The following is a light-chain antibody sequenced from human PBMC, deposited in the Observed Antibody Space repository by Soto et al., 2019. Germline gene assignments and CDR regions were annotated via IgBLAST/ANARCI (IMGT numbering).Light chain of an antibody. CDR3: QHYGSSWT. CDR1: QSVSSSY. V-gene: IGKV3-20*01. CDR2: GAS. Sequence: EIVLTQSPVTLSLSPVERSTLSCMASQSVSSSYLAWYQQKAGQAPRLLIYGASNRATGIPDRFSGSGSGTDFILTISRLEPEDFAVYYCQHYGSSWTFGQGTKVDIK. J-gene: IGKJ1*01.